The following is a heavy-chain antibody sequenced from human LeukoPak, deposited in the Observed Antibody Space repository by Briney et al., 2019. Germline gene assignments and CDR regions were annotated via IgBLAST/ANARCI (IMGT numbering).Heavy chain of an antibody. J-gene: IGHJ4*02. Sequence: SQTLSLTCTVSGGSISSGGYYWSWIRQHPGKGLEWIGYIYYSGSAYYNPSLKSRVTISVDTSKNQFSLKLSSVTAADTAVYYCALGSSSWYYDWGQGTLVTVSS. CDR3: ALGSSSWYYD. D-gene: IGHD6-13*01. CDR1: GGSISSGGYY. CDR2: IYYSGSA. V-gene: IGHV4-31*03.